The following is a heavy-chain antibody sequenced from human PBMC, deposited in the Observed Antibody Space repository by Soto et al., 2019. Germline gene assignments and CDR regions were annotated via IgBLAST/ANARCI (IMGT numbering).Heavy chain of an antibody. J-gene: IGHJ6*02. Sequence: SETLSLTCAVSGGSISSSNWWSWVRQPPGKGLEWIGEIYHSVSTNYNPSLKSRVTISVDKSKNQFSLKLSSVTAADTAVYYCARVRQLVSYYYGMDVWGQGTTVTVSS. D-gene: IGHD6-6*01. CDR3: ARVRQLVSYYYGMDV. CDR2: IYHSVST. V-gene: IGHV4-4*02. CDR1: GGSISSSNW.